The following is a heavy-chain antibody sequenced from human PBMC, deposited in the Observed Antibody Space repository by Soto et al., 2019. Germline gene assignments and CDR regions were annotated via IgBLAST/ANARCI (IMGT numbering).Heavy chain of an antibody. D-gene: IGHD5-12*01. J-gene: IGHJ4*02. Sequence: PGESLKISCQGSGYSFSTYWIGWVRQMPGKGLEWMGIIYPADSDTRYRPSFQGQVTISADKSISTAYLQWSSLKAPDTAMYYCARPINGGYVYWGQGTLVTVSS. CDR2: IYPADSDT. CDR3: ARPINGGYVY. CDR1: GYSFSTYW. V-gene: IGHV5-51*01.